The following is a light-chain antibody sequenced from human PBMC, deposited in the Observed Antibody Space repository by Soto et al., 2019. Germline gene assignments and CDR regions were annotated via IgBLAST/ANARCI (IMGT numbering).Light chain of an antibody. Sequence: DIQMTQSPSSLSASVGDRVTITCRASQSISSHLNWYQQKPGKAPKLLIYAASGLQSGVPSRFSGSGSGTDFTLTISSLQPEDFATYYCQQGYGTVLYTFGQGTKLEIK. J-gene: IGKJ2*01. CDR2: AAS. CDR3: QQGYGTVLYT. V-gene: IGKV1-39*01. CDR1: QSISSH.